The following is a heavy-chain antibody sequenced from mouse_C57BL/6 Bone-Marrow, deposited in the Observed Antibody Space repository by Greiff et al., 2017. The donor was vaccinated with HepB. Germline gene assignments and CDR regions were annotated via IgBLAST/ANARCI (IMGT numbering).Heavy chain of an antibody. CDR2: ISSGGDYI. CDR3: TRDWGLGLRFAY. Sequence: EVKVVESGEGLVKPGGSLKLSCAASGFTFSSYAMSWVRQTPEKRLEWVAYISSGGDYIYYADTVKGRFTISRDNARNTLYLQMSSLKSEDTAMYYCTRDWGLGLRFAYWGQGTLVTVSA. J-gene: IGHJ3*01. CDR1: GFTFSSYA. D-gene: IGHD4-1*01. V-gene: IGHV5-9-1*02.